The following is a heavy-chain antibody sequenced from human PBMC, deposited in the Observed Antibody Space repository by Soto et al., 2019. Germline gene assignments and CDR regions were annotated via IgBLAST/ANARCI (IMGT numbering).Heavy chain of an antibody. CDR1: GYTFSRYG. J-gene: IGHJ6*02. CDR2: ISGYNGDT. V-gene: IGHV1-18*01. D-gene: IGHD2-8*01. CDR3: AKNGQPPYYYYCLAV. Sequence: QGQLVQSGGEVKKSGASVKVSCKASGYTFSRYGISWVRQAPGQGLEWMGWISGYNGDTNYAQKFQGRVTMTIDTSTTTAYMELRSLTSDDTAVYYCAKNGQPPYYYYCLAVWGQGTTVTVSS.